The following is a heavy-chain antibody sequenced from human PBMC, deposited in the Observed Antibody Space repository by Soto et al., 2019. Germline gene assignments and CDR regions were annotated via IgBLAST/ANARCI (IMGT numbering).Heavy chain of an antibody. J-gene: IGHJ4*02. Sequence: GESLKISCKGSGYSFAGYWITWVRQKPGKGLEWMGRIDPSDSQTYYSPSFRGHVTISVTKSITTVFLQWSSLRASDTAMYYCARQIYESDTVPNFQYYFDSWGQGTPVTVSS. V-gene: IGHV5-10-1*01. CDR2: IDPSDSQT. D-gene: IGHD5-18*01. CDR1: GYSFAGYW. CDR3: ARQIYESDTVPNFQYYFDS.